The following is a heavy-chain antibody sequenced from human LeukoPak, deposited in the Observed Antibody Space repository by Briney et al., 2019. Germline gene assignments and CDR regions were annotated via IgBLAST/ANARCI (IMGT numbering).Heavy chain of an antibody. V-gene: IGHV3-48*01. J-gene: IGHJ4*02. CDR1: GFTFSSYW. D-gene: IGHD6-13*01. Sequence: GGSLRLSCAASGFTFSSYWMNWVRQAPGKGLEWVSYISSSSSTIYYADSVKGRFTISRDNAKNSLYLQMNSLRAEDTAVYYCARVLKPGDSSWYRGTFDYWGQGTLVTVSS. CDR2: ISSSSSTI. CDR3: ARVLKPGDSSWYRGTFDY.